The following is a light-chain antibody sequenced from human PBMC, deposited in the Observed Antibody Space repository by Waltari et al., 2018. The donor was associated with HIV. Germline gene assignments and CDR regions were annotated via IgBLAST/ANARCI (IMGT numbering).Light chain of an antibody. V-gene: IGKV3-11*01. Sequence: IVLTHSPPILSVSLGETATLSCRASQSVQEFLAWYQRTPGQAPRLVVYDASKRAAGVPARFSGSGFGTDFTLTISGLEPEDVALYYCQHRTTWPPTFGGGTRVEIE. CDR3: QHRTTWPPT. CDR2: DAS. J-gene: IGKJ4*01. CDR1: QSVQEF.